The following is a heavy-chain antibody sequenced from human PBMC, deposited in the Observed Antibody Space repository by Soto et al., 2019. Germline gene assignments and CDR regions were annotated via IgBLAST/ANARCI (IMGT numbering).Heavy chain of an antibody. CDR2: ISYDGSNK. J-gene: IGHJ6*02. CDR3: AKGKGHGYYYHYGMDV. CDR1: GFTFSSYG. Sequence: QVQLVESGGGVVQPGRSLRLSCAASGFTFSSYGMHWVRQAPGKGLEWVAVISYDGSNKYYADSVKGRFTISRDNSKNTLYLQMNSLRAEDTAVYYCAKGKGHGYYYHYGMDVWGQGTTVTVSS. V-gene: IGHV3-30*18.